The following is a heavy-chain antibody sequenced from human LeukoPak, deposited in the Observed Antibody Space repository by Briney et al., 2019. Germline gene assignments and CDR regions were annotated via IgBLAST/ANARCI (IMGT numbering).Heavy chain of an antibody. Sequence: PGGSLRLSCAVSGFSFSRYWMSWVRQAPGKGLEWVANIKQDGSEIYSVDSVKGRFTISRDNAKNSLYLQMNSLRAEDTAMYYCARSNGWLTDYWGQGTLVTVSS. J-gene: IGHJ4*02. CDR1: GFSFSRYW. D-gene: IGHD6-19*01. CDR3: ARSNGWLTDY. CDR2: IKQDGSEI. V-gene: IGHV3-7*05.